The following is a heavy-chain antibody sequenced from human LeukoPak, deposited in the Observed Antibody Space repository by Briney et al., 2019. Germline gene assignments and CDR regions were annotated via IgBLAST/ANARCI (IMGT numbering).Heavy chain of an antibody. CDR2: ISSSGDTI. D-gene: IGHD3-10*01. Sequence: PGGSLRLSCAASRFTFSSYEMNRVRQAPGKGLEWVSYISSSGDTIYYADSVKGRFTISRDNAKTSLYLQMNRLRAEDTAVDYCARAYYGSGSYSLDYWGQGTLVTVSS. CDR1: RFTFSSYE. J-gene: IGHJ4*02. CDR3: ARAYYGSGSYSLDY. V-gene: IGHV3-48*03.